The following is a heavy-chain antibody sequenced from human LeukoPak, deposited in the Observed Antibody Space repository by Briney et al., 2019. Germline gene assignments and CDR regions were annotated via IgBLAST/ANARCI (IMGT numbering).Heavy chain of an antibody. Sequence: PSETLSLTCTVSDGSISSNSYYWGWIRQPPGKGLEWIGSISYSGRTYYNPSLESRVTISVDASKNQSSLELNSVTAADTAVYYCARTRYSSSWYMGGAFDIWGQGTMVTVSS. J-gene: IGHJ3*02. V-gene: IGHV4-39*01. CDR1: DGSISSNSYY. D-gene: IGHD6-13*01. CDR2: ISYSGRT. CDR3: ARTRYSSSWYMGGAFDI.